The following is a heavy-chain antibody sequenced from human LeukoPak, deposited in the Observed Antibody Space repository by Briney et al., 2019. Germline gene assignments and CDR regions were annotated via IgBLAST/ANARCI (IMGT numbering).Heavy chain of an antibody. CDR1: GFTFSNAW. D-gene: IGHD4-11*01. CDR3: TKEDYGNYVSPH. Sequence: PGGSLRLSCAASGFTFSNAWMSWVRQAPGKGLEWGGRIKRKSDGGATDYAAPVKGRFTISRDDSKNTLYLQMNSLKTEDTALYYCTKEDYGNYVSPHWGQGTLVAVSS. J-gene: IGHJ4*02. CDR2: IKRKSDGGAT. V-gene: IGHV3-15*01.